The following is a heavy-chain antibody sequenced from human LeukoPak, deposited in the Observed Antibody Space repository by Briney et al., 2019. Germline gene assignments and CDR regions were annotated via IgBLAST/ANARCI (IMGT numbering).Heavy chain of an antibody. CDR3: AREGGFYRPLDY. Sequence: SETLSLTCGVSGGSVSSTNWWTWIRQPPGKGLEWIGEVHLDGRTNFNPSLKSRLTMSVDLSENHVSLILTSVTAADTAVYYCAREGGFYRPLDYSGQGTLVTVSS. V-gene: IGHV4-4*02. CDR2: VHLDGRT. CDR1: GGSVSSTNW. D-gene: IGHD6-25*01. J-gene: IGHJ4*02.